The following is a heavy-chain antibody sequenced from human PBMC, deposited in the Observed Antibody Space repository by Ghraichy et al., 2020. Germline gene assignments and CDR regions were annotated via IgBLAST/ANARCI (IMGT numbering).Heavy chain of an antibody. V-gene: IGHV4-59*01. CDR2: LFNDGST. J-gene: IGHJ4*02. CDR1: GGSISNEH. Sequence: SETLSLTCTVSGGSISNEHWNWVCQRPGKGLEWIAYLFNDGSTSYNPSLKNRVTISLDRSQNQLSLRLTSVTAADTAVYFCARSLSGLDSGDYWGQGTLVSVSS. CDR3: ARSLSGLDSGDY. D-gene: IGHD2-2*03.